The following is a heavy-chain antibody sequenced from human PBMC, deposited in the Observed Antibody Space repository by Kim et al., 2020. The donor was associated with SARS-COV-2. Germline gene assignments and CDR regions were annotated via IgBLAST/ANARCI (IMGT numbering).Heavy chain of an antibody. CDR1: GYSFTSYW. CDR2: IDLSDSYT. Sequence: GESLKISCKGSGYSFTSYWISLVRQMPGKGLELMGRIDLSDSYTNYSPSFQGHVTISADKSISTAYLQWSSLKASDTAMYYCASHYGSGSYYYYWGQGTLVTVSS. V-gene: IGHV5-10-1*01. CDR3: ASHYGSGSYYYY. J-gene: IGHJ4*02. D-gene: IGHD3-10*01.